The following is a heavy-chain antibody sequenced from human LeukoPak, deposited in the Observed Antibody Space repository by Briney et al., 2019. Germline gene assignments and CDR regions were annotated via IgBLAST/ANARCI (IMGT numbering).Heavy chain of an antibody. D-gene: IGHD2-8*01. CDR2: THPGDSDT. CDR3: ARQSGMGYFDY. V-gene: IGHV5-51*01. J-gene: IGHJ4*02. CDR1: GYTFNTYW. Sequence: GESLKISCKASGYTFNTYWIGWVRQMPGKGLEWMGITHPGDSDTRYSPPFQGQVTISVDKSISTAYLQWCSLKASDTAMYYCARQSGMGYFDYWGQGTLVTVSA.